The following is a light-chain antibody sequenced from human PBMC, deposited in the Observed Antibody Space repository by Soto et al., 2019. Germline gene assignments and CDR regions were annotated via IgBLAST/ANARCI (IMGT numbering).Light chain of an antibody. CDR1: QDIRNY. CDR3: QQYDNLPLT. J-gene: IGKJ3*01. V-gene: IGKV1-33*01. CDR2: DAT. Sequence: DIQMTQSPSSLSASVGDRVTITCQASQDIRNYLNWYQQKPGKAPKLLIYDATNLEPGVPSRFSGSGSGTDFTFTISSLQPEDIATYYCQQYDNLPLTFGPGTKVDIK.